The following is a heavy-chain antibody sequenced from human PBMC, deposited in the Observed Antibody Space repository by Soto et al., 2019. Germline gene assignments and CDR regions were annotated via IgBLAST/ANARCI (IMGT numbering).Heavy chain of an antibody. CDR2: ISAHNGNT. J-gene: IGHJ4*02. CDR1: GYAFPTYG. CDR3: ARGRYGDY. Sequence: QVHLVQSGDEVKKPGASVKVSCQASGYAFPTYGITWVRQAPGQRLEWMVWISAHNGNTNYAQKLQGRGTVTRDTSTSTAYMELRSLGSDDTAVYYCARGRYGDYWGQGALVTVSS. D-gene: IGHD1-1*01. V-gene: IGHV1-18*01.